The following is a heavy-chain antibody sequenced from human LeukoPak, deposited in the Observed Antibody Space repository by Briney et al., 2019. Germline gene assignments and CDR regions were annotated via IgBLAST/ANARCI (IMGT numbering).Heavy chain of an antibody. CDR1: GGSISSSSYY. J-gene: IGHJ3*02. CDR2: IYYSGST. CDR3: ARGGYSSGWDAFDI. V-gene: IGHV4-39*07. Sequence: SETLSLTCTVSGGSISSSSYYWGWIRQPPGKGLEWIGSIYYSGSTYYNPSLKSRVTISVDTSKNQFSLKLSSVTAADTAVYYCARGGYSSGWDAFDIWGQGTMVTVSS. D-gene: IGHD6-19*01.